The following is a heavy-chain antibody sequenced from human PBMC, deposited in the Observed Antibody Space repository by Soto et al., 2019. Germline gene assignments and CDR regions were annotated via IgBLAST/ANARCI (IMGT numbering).Heavy chain of an antibody. CDR3: ARHATNGDHDY. D-gene: IGHD4-17*01. CDR2: VYYTGST. Sequence: QLQLQESGPGLVKPSETLSLTCTVSGGSISSSSHYWAWVRQPPGKGLEWIGRVYYTGSTWYSASLKSRVTMSIDTSNNRFYLTLTSVTAADTAVYYCARHATNGDHDYWGQGTLVTVSS. V-gene: IGHV4-39*01. CDR1: GGSISSSSHY. J-gene: IGHJ4*02.